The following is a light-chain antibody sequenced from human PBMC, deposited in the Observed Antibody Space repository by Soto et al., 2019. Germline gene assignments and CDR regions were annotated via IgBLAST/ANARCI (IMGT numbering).Light chain of an antibody. CDR3: SSKRGSTGV. V-gene: IGLV2-14*01. CDR1: SSDVGGYDY. CDR2: DVS. Sequence: QSALTQPASVSGSPGQTITISCTGTSSDVGGYDYVSWHQQHPGKAPKLMIYDVSKRPSGVSNRFSGSKSGNTASQTISGLQAEDEADYYCSSKRGSTGVFGTGTKLTVL. J-gene: IGLJ1*01.